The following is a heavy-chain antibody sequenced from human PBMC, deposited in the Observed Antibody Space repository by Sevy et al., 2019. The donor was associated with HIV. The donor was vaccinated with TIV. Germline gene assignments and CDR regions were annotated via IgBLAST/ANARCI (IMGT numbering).Heavy chain of an antibody. CDR1: GASISNTAYY. Sequence: SETLSLTCIVSGASISNTAYYWGWIRQSPGKGLAWIASIRHGGYTFYNPSLKSRVTISADTSKNQFSLKLTSVSAADTSIYYCVGPKLTYTNGWHYFDYWGQGTVVTVSS. CDR2: IRHGGYT. D-gene: IGHD2-8*01. V-gene: IGHV4-39*01. J-gene: IGHJ4*02. CDR3: VGPKLTYTNGWHYFDY.